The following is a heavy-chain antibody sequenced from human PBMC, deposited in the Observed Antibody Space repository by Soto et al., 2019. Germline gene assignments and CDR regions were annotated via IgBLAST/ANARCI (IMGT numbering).Heavy chain of an antibody. J-gene: IGHJ4*02. Sequence: GGSLRLFCAASGFTFNRYGMSWVRQAPGKGLEWVSAISASGDNTYYADSVKGRFTISRDSSNNTLYLHMNSLRADDTALYYCVKLRLELLYLDSWGLGALVTVSS. CDR2: ISASGDNT. CDR3: VKLRLELLYLDS. D-gene: IGHD1-7*01. V-gene: IGHV3-23*01. CDR1: GFTFNRYG.